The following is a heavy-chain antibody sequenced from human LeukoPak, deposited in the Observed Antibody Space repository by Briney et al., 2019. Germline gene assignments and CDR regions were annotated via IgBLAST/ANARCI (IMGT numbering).Heavy chain of an antibody. V-gene: IGHV3-48*03. D-gene: IGHD1-1*01. CDR1: GFTFSSYE. CDR3: ANAFSSRTPGY. Sequence: PGGSLRLSCAASGFTFSSYEMNWVRQAPGKGLEWVSYISSSGSTIYYADSVKGRFTISRDNAKNSLYLQMNSLRAEDTAVYYCANAFSSRTPGYWGQGTLVTVSS. CDR2: ISSSGSTI. J-gene: IGHJ4*02.